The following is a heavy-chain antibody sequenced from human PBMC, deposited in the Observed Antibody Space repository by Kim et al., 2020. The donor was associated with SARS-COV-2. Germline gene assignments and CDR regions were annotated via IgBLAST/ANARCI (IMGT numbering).Heavy chain of an antibody. V-gene: IGHV3-23*01. CDR1: GFTFSTYT. Sequence: GVSLRLSCAASGFTFSTYTMSWVRQAPGKGLEWVSSISVSDLGPYKPAGGKGGFTVSETNSRNMLYLKMNGLRAEDTAVYYCSNSLQNIYCTPTNCFDIWGQGTMVTVSS. CDR2: ISVSDLGP. J-gene: IGHJ3*02. D-gene: IGHD2-8*01. CDR3: SNSLQNIYCTPTNCFDI.